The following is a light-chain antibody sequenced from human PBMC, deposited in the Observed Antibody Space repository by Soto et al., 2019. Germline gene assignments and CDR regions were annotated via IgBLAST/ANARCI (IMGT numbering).Light chain of an antibody. V-gene: IGKV3-20*01. Sequence: EIVLTQSPGTLSLSPGERATLSCRASQSVSSSYLAWYQQKPGQAPRLLIYGASSRATGIPDRFSGSGSGTDFTLTISGLEPEDFVLYYCQQYSSSPLTFGGGTKVEIK. CDR1: QSVSSSY. CDR2: GAS. J-gene: IGKJ4*01. CDR3: QQYSSSPLT.